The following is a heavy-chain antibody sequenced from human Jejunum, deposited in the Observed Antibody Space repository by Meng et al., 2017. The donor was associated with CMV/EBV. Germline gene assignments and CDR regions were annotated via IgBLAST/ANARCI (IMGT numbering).Heavy chain of an antibody. Sequence: QVQLVQFGFGLKKPGASVKVSCQAAGYTFTSSSMNWVRHAPGQGLEWMGWININTGNPTYAQGFTGRFVFSLDTSVSTAYLQIDSLKADDTAVYYCARGNGWRFDYWGQGTLVTVFS. D-gene: IGHD6-19*01. CDR3: ARGNGWRFDY. V-gene: IGHV7-4-1*01. CDR2: ININTGNP. CDR1: GYTFTSSS. J-gene: IGHJ4*02.